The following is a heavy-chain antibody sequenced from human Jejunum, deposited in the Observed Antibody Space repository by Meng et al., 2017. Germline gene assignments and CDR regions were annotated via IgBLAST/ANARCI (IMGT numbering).Heavy chain of an antibody. CDR3: ARDSGSHSPDY. D-gene: IGHD3-10*01. CDR2: IYPSGDST. J-gene: IGHJ4*02. Sequence: ASVKVSCKTSGYRFTNHYMHWVRQAPGQGLEWMGIIYPSGDSTKYAHNFQGRVTMTRGTSTSIDYMELSSLTSDDTAVYYCARDSGSHSPDYWGQGTLVTVSS. V-gene: IGHV1-46*01. CDR1: GYRFTNHY.